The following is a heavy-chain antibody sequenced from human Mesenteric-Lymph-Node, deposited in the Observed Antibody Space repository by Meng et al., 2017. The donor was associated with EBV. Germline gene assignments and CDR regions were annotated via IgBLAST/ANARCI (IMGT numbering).Heavy chain of an antibody. CDR2: IRGYNGDT. CDR1: GYTFTDYG. Sequence: QVQVVRSGAEVRKPGASVKGSCRSSGYTFTDYGITWVRQAPGQGLECMGWIRGYNGDTKYARNFQGRVTMTTDTSTSTAYMELRSLRSDDTAVYYCARAYNSGYLMGWLDPWGQGTLVTVSS. CDR3: ARAYNSGYLMGWLDP. V-gene: IGHV1-18*01. D-gene: IGHD3-22*01. J-gene: IGHJ5*02.